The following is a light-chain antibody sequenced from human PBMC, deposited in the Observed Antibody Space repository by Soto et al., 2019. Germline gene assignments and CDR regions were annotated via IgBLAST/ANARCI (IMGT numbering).Light chain of an antibody. CDR3: QQYSDWPRT. CDR1: QNILNN. CDR2: GAS. J-gene: IGKJ2*01. V-gene: IGKV3D-15*01. Sequence: EIVMTQSPATLSVSPGERATLSSRASQNILNNLAWYQQKPGQAPTLLFHGASTRATGIPARFSGSGSGTEFTLTISSLQSEDFAVYYCQQYSDWPRTFGQGTKLEI.